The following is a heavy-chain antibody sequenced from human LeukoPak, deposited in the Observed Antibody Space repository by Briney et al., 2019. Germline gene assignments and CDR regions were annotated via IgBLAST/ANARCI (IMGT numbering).Heavy chain of an antibody. CDR3: ARVSEVEMATIAHFDY. D-gene: IGHD5-24*01. V-gene: IGHV5-51*01. CDR1: GYSFTSYW. J-gene: IGHJ4*02. Sequence: GESLKISCKGSGYSFTSYWIGWARQMPGKGLEWMGIIYPGDSDTRYSPSFQGQVTISADKSISTAYLQWSSLKASDTAMYYCARVSEVEMATIAHFDYWGQGTLVTVSS. CDR2: IYPGDSDT.